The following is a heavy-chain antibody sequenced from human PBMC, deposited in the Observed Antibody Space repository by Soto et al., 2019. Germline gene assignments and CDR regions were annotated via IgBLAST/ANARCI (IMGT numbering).Heavy chain of an antibody. CDR2: INHSGST. D-gene: IGHD3-9*01. J-gene: IGHJ4*02. V-gene: IGHV4-34*01. CDR1: GGSFSGYY. CDR3: ARHFSVDHFDF. Sequence: SETRSLTCAVYGGSFSGYYWTWIRQPPGTGLEWIGEINHSGSTNYNPSLKSRVTISVDTSKNQFSLKLTSVTAADTAVYYCARHFSVDHFDFWGQGALVTVS.